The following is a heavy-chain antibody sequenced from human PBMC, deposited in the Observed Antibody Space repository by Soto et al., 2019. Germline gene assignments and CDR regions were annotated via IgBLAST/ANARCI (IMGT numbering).Heavy chain of an antibody. CDR3: TGEVASGY. CDR1: GFTVSTYG. Sequence: QVQLVESGGGVVQPGRSLGLSCAVSGFTVSTYGMHWVRQAPGKGLEWVAVISRDGGTKYYADSVKGRFTISRDNSRNTLFPEMNSLRGDDMAVYYCTGEVASGYWGQGTLVTVSS. CDR2: ISRDGGTK. V-gene: IGHV3-30*03. J-gene: IGHJ4*02. D-gene: IGHD2-8*02.